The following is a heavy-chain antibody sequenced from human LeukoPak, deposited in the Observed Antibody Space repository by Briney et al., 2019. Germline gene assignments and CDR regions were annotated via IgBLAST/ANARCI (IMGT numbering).Heavy chain of an antibody. Sequence: SVKVSCKASGFTFTSSAVQWVRQARGQRLEWIGWIVVGSGNTNYAQKFQERVTITRDMSTSTAYMELSSLRSEDTAVYYCAAGPNVGYYDFWSGGEDWGQGTLVTVSS. J-gene: IGHJ4*02. D-gene: IGHD3-3*01. CDR2: IVVGSGNT. V-gene: IGHV1-58*01. CDR1: GFTFTSSA. CDR3: AAGPNVGYYDFWSGGED.